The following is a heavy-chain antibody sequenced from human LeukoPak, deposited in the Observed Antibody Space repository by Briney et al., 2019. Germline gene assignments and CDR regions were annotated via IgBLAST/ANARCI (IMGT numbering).Heavy chain of an antibody. CDR2: IYYSGST. V-gene: IGHV4-39*07. Sequence: SEALSLTCTVSGGSISSSSYWGWIRQPPGKGLEWIGSIYYSGSTYYNPSLKSRVTISVDTSKNQFSLKLSSVTAADTAVYYCTRDQRSGYSGYDYYYYYYMDVWGKGTTVTVSS. D-gene: IGHD5-12*01. CDR3: TRDQRSGYSGYDYYYYYYMDV. J-gene: IGHJ6*03. CDR1: GGSISSSSY.